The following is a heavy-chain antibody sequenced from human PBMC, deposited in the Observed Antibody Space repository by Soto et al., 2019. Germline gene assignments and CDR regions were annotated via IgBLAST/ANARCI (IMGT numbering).Heavy chain of an antibody. Sequence: EQLVQSGAEVKKPGSSVKVSCEASGGTFSTYSISWVRQAPGHGLEWMGEVIPYFATANHAQKFQGRVTLTVDAATSTAYMELGSLRSEDTALYDCARVRISFRRRGGHYYEDGMDVWGQGTRVTVSS. J-gene: IGHJ6*02. D-gene: IGHD3-3*01. V-gene: IGHV1-69*01. CDR3: ARVRISFRRRGGHYYEDGMDV. CDR1: GGTFSTYS. CDR2: VIPYFATA.